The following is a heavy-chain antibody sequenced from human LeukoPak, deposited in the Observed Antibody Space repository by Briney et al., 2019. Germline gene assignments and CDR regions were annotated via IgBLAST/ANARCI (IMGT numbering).Heavy chain of an antibody. V-gene: IGHV4-61*02. CDR1: GGSISSGSYY. CDR2: IYTSGST. J-gene: IGHJ6*02. CDR3: ARAYYGVDV. Sequence: SQTLSLTCTVSGGSISSGSYYWSWIRQPAGKGLEWIGRIYTSGSTNYNPSLKSRVTISVDTSKNQFSLKLSSVTAADTAVYYCARAYYGVDVWGQGTTVTVSS.